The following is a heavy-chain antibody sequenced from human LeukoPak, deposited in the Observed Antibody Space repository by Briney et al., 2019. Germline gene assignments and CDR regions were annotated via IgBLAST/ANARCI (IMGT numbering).Heavy chain of an antibody. Sequence: GGSLRLSCAASGFTFDDYAMHWVRQAPGKGLEWVSGISWNSGSIGYADSVKGRFTISRDNAKNSLYLQMNSLRAEDTALYYCAKDRRAYCGGDCYSYYWGQGTLVTVSS. CDR1: GFTFDDYA. D-gene: IGHD2-21*02. CDR3: AKDRRAYCGGDCYSYY. J-gene: IGHJ4*02. CDR2: ISWNSGSI. V-gene: IGHV3-9*01.